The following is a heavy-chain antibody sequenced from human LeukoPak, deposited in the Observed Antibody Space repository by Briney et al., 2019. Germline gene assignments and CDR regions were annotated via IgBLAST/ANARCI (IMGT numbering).Heavy chain of an antibody. CDR1: GFSFSEFF. CDR3: ARGDSGRGKEYYYGADV. J-gene: IGHJ6*02. CDR2: DRHKFRSYST. Sequence: GSLRLSCAASGFSFSEFFMDWVRQAPGKGLEWLGRDRHKFRSYSTEYAASVKGRFTISRDDSQNSVFLQMSSLRTEDTAVYYCARGDSGRGKEYYYGADVWGQGTTVTVSS. V-gene: IGHV3-72*01. D-gene: IGHD2-15*01.